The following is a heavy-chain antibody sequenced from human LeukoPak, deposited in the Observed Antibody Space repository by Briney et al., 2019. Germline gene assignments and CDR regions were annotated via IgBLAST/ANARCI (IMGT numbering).Heavy chain of an antibody. CDR2: IDPSDSYT. J-gene: IGHJ5*02. V-gene: IGHV5-10-1*01. CDR1: GSTFTSYW. D-gene: IGHD6-13*01. Sequence: GESLKISCQGSGSTFTSYWISWVRQLPGKGLEWMGRIDPSDSYTNYSPSFQGHVTISADKSISTAYLQWSSLKASDTAMYYCARGVWVAAAGNWFDPWGQGTLVTVSS. CDR3: ARGVWVAAAGNWFDP.